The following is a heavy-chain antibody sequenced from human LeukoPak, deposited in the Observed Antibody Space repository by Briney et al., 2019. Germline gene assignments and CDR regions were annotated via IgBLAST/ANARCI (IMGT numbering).Heavy chain of an antibody. CDR3: ARAGGRILWFLGY. D-gene: IGHD2-21*01. CDR2: IRYDGSNK. CDR1: GFTFSSYG. J-gene: IGHJ4*02. Sequence: PGGSLRLSCAASGFTFSSYGMHWVRQAPGKGLEWVAFIRYDGSNKYYADSVKGRFTISRDNSKNTLYLQMGSLRAEDMAVYYCARAGGRILWFLGYWGQGTLVTVSS. V-gene: IGHV3-30*02.